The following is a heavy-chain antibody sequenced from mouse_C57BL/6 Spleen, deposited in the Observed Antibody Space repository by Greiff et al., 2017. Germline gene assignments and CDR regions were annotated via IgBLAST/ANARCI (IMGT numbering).Heavy chain of an antibody. Sequence: EVQVVESGGGLVKPGGSLKLSCAASGFTFSSYAMSWVRQTPEKRLEWVATISDGGSYTYYPDNVKGRFTISRDNAKNNLYLQMSHLKSEDTAMYYCARDKGSTMVTTGGFAYWGQGTLVTVSA. D-gene: IGHD2-2*01. J-gene: IGHJ3*01. V-gene: IGHV5-4*01. CDR1: GFTFSSYA. CDR3: ARDKGSTMVTTGGFAY. CDR2: ISDGGSYT.